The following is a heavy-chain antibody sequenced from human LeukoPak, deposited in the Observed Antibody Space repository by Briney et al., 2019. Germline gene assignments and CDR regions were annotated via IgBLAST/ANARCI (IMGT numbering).Heavy chain of an antibody. J-gene: IGHJ6*03. CDR1: GFAFSSYW. Sequence: GGSLRLSCAASGFAFSSYWMTWVRQAPGKGLEWVANIEQDGSEKYYVDSVKGRFTISRDNAKNSLYLQMNSLRAEDTAVYYCARGGMTRRFYYYYMDVWGKGTTVTVSS. V-gene: IGHV3-7*04. CDR3: ARGGMTRRFYYYYMDV. D-gene: IGHD3-16*01. CDR2: IEQDGSEK.